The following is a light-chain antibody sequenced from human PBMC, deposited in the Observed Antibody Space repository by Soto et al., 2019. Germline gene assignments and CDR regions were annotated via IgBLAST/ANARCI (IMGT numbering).Light chain of an antibody. CDR3: CSYAGSYTFV. Sequence: QSALTQPPSASGSPGQSVTISCTGTSSDIGGFNYVSWYQQHPGKVPKLMIYDVTKRPSGVPDRFSASKSGNTASLTISGLQAEDEADYYCCSYAGSYTFVFGTGTKLTVL. CDR1: SSDIGGFNY. CDR2: DVT. J-gene: IGLJ1*01. V-gene: IGLV2-11*01.